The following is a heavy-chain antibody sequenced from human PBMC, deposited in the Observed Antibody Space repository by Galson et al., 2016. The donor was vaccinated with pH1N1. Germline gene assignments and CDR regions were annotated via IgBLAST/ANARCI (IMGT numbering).Heavy chain of an antibody. Sequence: SLRLSCAASEFSFSDYWISWVRQAPGKGLEWVANIKQDGSEIYYVDSVKGRCTISRDNAKNSVSLQMNSLRVEDTGVYYCVRAIGGAASYWGQGTLVTVSS. J-gene: IGHJ4*02. CDR1: EFSFSDYW. CDR2: IKQDGSEI. D-gene: IGHD6-13*01. CDR3: VRAIGGAASY. V-gene: IGHV3-7*01.